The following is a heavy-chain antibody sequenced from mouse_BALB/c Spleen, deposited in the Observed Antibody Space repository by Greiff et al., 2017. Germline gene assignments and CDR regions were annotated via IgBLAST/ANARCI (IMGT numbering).Heavy chain of an antibody. J-gene: IGHJ3*01. CDR1: GFTFSSYA. CDR2: ISSGGSYT. V-gene: IGHV5-9-3*01. Sequence: EVQVVESGGGLVKPGGSLKLSCAASGFTFSSYAMSWVRQTPEKRLEWVATISSGGSYTYYPDSVKGRFTISRDNAKNTLYLQMSSLRSEDTAMYYCATRTEGFAYWGQGTLVTVSA. CDR3: ATRTEGFAY.